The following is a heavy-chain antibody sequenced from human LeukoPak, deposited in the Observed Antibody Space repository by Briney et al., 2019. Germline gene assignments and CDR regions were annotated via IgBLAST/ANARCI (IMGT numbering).Heavy chain of an antibody. CDR3: AKDLGWLQFDY. J-gene: IGHJ4*02. CDR1: GFHFPSSW. CDR2: ASPDGGVK. Sequence: GGSLRLSCAASGFHFPSSWMSWVRQAPGKGLEWVGHASPDGGVKAYVDSVRGRFAVSRDNTENSLFLQINSLRAEDTAVYYCAKDLGWLQFDYWGQGNLVTVSS. D-gene: IGHD5-24*01. V-gene: IGHV3-7*05.